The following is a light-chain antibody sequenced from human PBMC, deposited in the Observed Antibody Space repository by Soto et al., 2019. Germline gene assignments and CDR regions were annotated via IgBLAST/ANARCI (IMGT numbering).Light chain of an antibody. CDR3: QQYHTWPIT. CDR2: GAS. J-gene: IGKJ4*01. V-gene: IGKV3-15*01. Sequence: EIVMTQSPATLSVSPGERATLSCRASQSVSSGLSWYQQKPGQAPRLLISGASTGATGIPARFSGSGSGTEFTLTISSLQSEDCAIYYCQQYHTWPITFGGGTKVDIK. CDR1: QSVSSG.